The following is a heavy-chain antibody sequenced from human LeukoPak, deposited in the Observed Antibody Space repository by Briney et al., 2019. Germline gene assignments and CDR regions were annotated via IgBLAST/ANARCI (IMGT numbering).Heavy chain of an antibody. V-gene: IGHV1-18*01. CDR3: ARAEYSSSWTPRYFDY. J-gene: IGHJ4*02. CDR2: ISAYNGNT. Sequence: ASVKVSCKASGYTFTSYGISWVRQAPGQGLEWMGWISAYNGNTNYAQKLQGRVTMTTDTSTSTAYMELRSLRSDDTAVYYCARAEYSSSWTPRYFDYWGQGTLVTVPS. CDR1: GYTFTSYG. D-gene: IGHD6-13*01.